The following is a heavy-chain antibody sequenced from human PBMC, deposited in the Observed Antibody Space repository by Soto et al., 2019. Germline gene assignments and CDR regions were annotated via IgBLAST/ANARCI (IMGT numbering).Heavy chain of an antibody. V-gene: IGHV3-30-3*01. CDR3: ARGGAEWLPHFDY. CDR1: GFTFSSYA. Sequence: GGSLRLSCAASGFTFSSYAMHWVRQAPGKGLEWVAVISYDGSNKYYADSVKGRFTISRDNSKNTLYLQMNSLRAEDTAVYYCARGGAEWLPHFDYWGQGTLVTVSS. CDR2: ISYDGSNK. D-gene: IGHD6-19*01. J-gene: IGHJ4*02.